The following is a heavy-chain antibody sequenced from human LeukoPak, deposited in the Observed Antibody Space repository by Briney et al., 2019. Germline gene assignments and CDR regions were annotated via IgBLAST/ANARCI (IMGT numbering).Heavy chain of an antibody. Sequence: GGSLRLSCAASGFTFSSYSMNWVRRAPGKGLEWVSSISSSSSYIYYADPVKGRFTISRDNAKNSLYLQMNSLRAEDTAIYYCAKDYGGNPFDYWGQGTLVTVSS. J-gene: IGHJ4*02. CDR1: GFTFSSYS. CDR3: AKDYGGNPFDY. V-gene: IGHV3-21*04. D-gene: IGHD4-23*01. CDR2: ISSSSSYI.